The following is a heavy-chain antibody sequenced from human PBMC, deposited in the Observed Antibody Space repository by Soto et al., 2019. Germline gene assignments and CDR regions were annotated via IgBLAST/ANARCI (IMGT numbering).Heavy chain of an antibody. J-gene: IGHJ6*01. Sequence: QVQLVESGGGVVQPGRSLRLSCAASGFTFSSYAMHWVRQAPGKGLEWVAVISYDGSNKYYADSVKGRFTISIDNYKNTLYLQMTSLRGEDTAVYYCARDEIRFSWAYGMDAWGQGTTVCVSS. D-gene: IGHD3-3*01. CDR1: GFTFSSYA. CDR3: ARDEIRFSWAYGMDA. CDR2: ISYDGSNK. V-gene: IGHV3-30-3*01.